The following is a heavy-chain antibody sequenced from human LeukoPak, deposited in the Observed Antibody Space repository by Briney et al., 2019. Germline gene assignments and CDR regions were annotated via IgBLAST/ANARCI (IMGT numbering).Heavy chain of an antibody. CDR1: GFTFSSYA. D-gene: IGHD6-19*01. CDR3: ATVRRGSSGWYADV. CDR2: IWYDGSDK. Sequence: GGSLRLSCAASGFTFSSYAMSWVRQAPGKGLEWVAVIWYDGSDKNYADFVRGRFTISRDNSQSTLYLQMNSLRAEDTAVYYCATVRRGSSGWYADVWGQGTTVTVSS. V-gene: IGHV3-33*08. J-gene: IGHJ6*02.